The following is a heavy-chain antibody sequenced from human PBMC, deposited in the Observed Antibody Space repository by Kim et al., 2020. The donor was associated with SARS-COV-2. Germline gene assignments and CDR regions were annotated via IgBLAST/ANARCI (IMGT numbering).Heavy chain of an antibody. CDR3: ASINDSSGYYWGRYYYYYYGMDV. CDR2: ISSSSSYI. J-gene: IGHJ6*02. Sequence: GGSLRLSCAASGFTFSSYSMNWVRQAPGKGLEWVSSISSSSSYIYYADSVKGRFTISRDNAKNSLYLQMNSLRAEDTAVYYCASINDSSGYYWGRYYYYYYGMDVWGQGTTVTVSS. CDR1: GFTFSSYS. D-gene: IGHD3-22*01. V-gene: IGHV3-21*01.